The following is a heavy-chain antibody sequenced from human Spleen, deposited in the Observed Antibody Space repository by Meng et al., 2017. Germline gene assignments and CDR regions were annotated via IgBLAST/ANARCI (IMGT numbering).Heavy chain of an antibody. Sequence: SETLSLTCAVSGYSITGSYNWGWIRQSPGKGLEWIGSIYQSGSTYYNPSLKSRVTMSADTSKNQFSLKLTSVTAADTAVYYCARDVFGSSRFDFWGQGTLVTVSS. J-gene: IGHJ4*02. V-gene: IGHV4-38-2*02. CDR1: GYSITGSYN. D-gene: IGHD6-13*01. CDR2: IYQSGST. CDR3: ARDVFGSSRFDF.